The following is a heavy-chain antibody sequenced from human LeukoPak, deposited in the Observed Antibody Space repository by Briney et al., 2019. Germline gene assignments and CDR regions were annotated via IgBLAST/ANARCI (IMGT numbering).Heavy chain of an antibody. J-gene: IGHJ4*02. CDR2: MNPNSGNT. Sequence: ASVKVSCKASGYTFTSYDINWVRQATGQGLEWMGWMNPNSGNTGYAQKFQGRVTMTRNTSISTAYMELSSLRSEDTAVYYCARVLHKRNYDSSVYYGYWGQGTLVTVSS. CDR1: GYTFTSYD. D-gene: IGHD3-22*01. V-gene: IGHV1-8*01. CDR3: ARVLHKRNYDSSVYYGY.